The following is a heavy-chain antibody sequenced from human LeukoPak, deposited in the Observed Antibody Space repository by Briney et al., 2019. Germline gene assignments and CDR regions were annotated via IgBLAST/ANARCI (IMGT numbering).Heavy chain of an antibody. CDR1: GLRFSDQY. Sequence: GGSLRLSCAASGLRFSDQYMIWIRQTPGKGLEWISFISGRGANRFYADSMKGRFTISKDNTKNSLYLQMNSLRAEDTATYYCATLHFYAMGVWGQGTTVTVSS. V-gene: IGHV3-11*01. CDR2: ISGRGANR. J-gene: IGHJ6*02. CDR3: ATLHFYAMGV.